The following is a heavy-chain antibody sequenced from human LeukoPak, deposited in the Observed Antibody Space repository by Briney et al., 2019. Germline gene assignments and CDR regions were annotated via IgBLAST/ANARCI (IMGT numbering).Heavy chain of an antibody. Sequence: GGSLRLSCAASGFTFSSYAMSWVRQAPGKGLEWVGRTRNKANSYTTEYAASVKGRFTISRDNAKNSLYLQMNSLRAEDTAVYYCARYSSSWDLDYWGQGTLVTVSS. V-gene: IGHV3-72*01. J-gene: IGHJ4*02. CDR2: TRNKANSYTT. D-gene: IGHD6-13*01. CDR3: ARYSSSWDLDY. CDR1: GFTFSSYA.